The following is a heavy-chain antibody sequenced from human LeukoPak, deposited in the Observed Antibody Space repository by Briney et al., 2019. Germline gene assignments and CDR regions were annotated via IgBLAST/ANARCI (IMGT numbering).Heavy chain of an antibody. D-gene: IGHD3-10*01. CDR1: GFTFSSYG. V-gene: IGHV3-21*01. Sequence: GGSLRLSCAASGFTFSSYGMNWVRQAPGKGLEWVSFISSSSSYIYYADSVKGRFTFSRDNAKNSLYLQMNSLRAEDTAVYYCARSIWTITMVRGANTRGVDYWGQGTLVTVSS. CDR3: ARSIWTITMVRGANTRGVDY. CDR2: ISSSSSYI. J-gene: IGHJ4*02.